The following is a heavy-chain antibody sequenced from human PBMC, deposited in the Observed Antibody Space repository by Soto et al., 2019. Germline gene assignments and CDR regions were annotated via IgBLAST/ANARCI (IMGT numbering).Heavy chain of an antibody. V-gene: IGHV3-30*18. Sequence: GGSLRLSCAASGFTFSSYGMHWVRQAPGKGLEWVAVISYDGSNKYYADSVKGRFTISRDNSKNTLYLQMNSLRAEDTAVYYSEKAGWDIRSVDYWGQGTLVTVSS. D-gene: IGHD3-3*01. CDR3: EKAGWDIRSVDY. CDR1: GFTFSSYG. J-gene: IGHJ4*02. CDR2: ISYDGSNK.